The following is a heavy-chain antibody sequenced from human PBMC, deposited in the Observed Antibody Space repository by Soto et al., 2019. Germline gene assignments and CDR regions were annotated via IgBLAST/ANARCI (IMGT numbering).Heavy chain of an antibody. J-gene: IGHJ4*02. Sequence: ASVKVSCKASGYTFTGYYMHWVRQAPGQGLEWMGWINPNSGGTNYAQKFQGRVTMTRDTSISTAYMELSRLRSDDTAVYYCAREWGDGTAYDFYDWGQGTLVSASS. CDR2: INPNSGGT. D-gene: IGHD2-15*01. CDR3: AREWGDGTAYDFYD. CDR1: GYTFTGYY. V-gene: IGHV1-2*02.